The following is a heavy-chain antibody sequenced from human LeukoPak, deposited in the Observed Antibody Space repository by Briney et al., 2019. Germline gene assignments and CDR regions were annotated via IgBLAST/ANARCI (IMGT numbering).Heavy chain of an antibody. J-gene: IGHJ4*02. CDR2: ISSSGSTI. CDR1: GFTFSSYA. V-gene: IGHV3-48*03. D-gene: IGHD3-10*01. Sequence: PGGSLRLSCAASGFTFSSYAMTWVRQAPGKGLEWVSYISSSGSTIYYADSVKGRFTISRDNAKNSLYLQMNSLRAEDTAVYYCARDFDQHGSGSYYWGQGTLVTVSS. CDR3: ARDFDQHGSGSYY.